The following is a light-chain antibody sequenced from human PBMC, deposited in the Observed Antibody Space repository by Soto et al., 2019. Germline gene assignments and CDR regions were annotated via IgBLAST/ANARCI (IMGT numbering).Light chain of an antibody. V-gene: IGLV2-23*02. CDR2: EVS. Sequence: QSVLTQPASVSGSPGQSITISCTGTSSDVGSYNLVSWYQQHPGKAPKLMIYEVSMRPSGVSNRFSGSKSGNTASLTISGLQAEDEADYYCCSYAGSSTPHYVFGTGTKVTVL. CDR3: CSYAGSSTPHYV. CDR1: SSDVGSYNL. J-gene: IGLJ1*01.